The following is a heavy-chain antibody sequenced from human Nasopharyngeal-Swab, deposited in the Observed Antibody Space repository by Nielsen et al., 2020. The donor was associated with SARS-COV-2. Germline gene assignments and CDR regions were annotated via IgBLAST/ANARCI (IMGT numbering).Heavy chain of an antibody. CDR1: GFTFSSYA. V-gene: IGHV3-23*01. CDR2: ISGIGDRT. D-gene: IGHD2-2*01. Sequence: GESLKISCAASGFTFSSYAMHWVRQAPGKGLEWVSAISGIGDRTYYADSVQGRFTISRDNSKNTLYLQMNSLRAEDTAVYYCAKRLSCTSTSCYAFDYWGQGTLVTVSS. CDR3: AKRLSCTSTSCYAFDY. J-gene: IGHJ4*02.